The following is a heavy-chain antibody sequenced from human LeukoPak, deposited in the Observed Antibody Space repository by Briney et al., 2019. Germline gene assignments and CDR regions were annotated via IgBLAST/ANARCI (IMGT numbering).Heavy chain of an antibody. CDR3: ARDTSPTMVRGRYGMDV. CDR1: GFSLSSYG. J-gene: IGHJ6*02. Sequence: GGSLRLSCAASGFSLSSYGMNWVRQAPGKGLEWVSYISSSGSTIYYADSVKGRFTISRDNAKNSLYLQMNSLRAEDTAVYYCARDTSPTMVRGRYGMDVWGQGTTVTVSS. D-gene: IGHD3-10*01. V-gene: IGHV3-48*04. CDR2: ISSSGSTI.